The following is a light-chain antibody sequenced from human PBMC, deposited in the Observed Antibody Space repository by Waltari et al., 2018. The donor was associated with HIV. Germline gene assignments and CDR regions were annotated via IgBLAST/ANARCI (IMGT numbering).Light chain of an antibody. J-gene: IGKJ4*01. CDR1: QSVSSN. V-gene: IGKV3-15*01. CDR3: QQYNNWPPLT. CDR2: GAS. Sequence: EIVMPQSPATLSMSPGERATLSCRASQSVSSNLAWYQQKPGQAPRLLIYGASTRATGIPARFSGSGSGTELTLTISSLQSEDFAVYYCQQYNNWPPLTFGGGTKVEIK.